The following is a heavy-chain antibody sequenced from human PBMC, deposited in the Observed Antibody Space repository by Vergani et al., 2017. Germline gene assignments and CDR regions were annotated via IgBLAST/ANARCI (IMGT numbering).Heavy chain of an antibody. CDR2: IRYDGSNK. J-gene: IGHJ4*02. V-gene: IGHV3-30*02. CDR3: AKDRGSYSYYFDY. D-gene: IGHD1-26*01. Sequence: QVQLVESGGGVVQPGGSLRLSCAASGFTFSSYGMHWVRQAPGKGLEWVAFIRYDGSNKYYADSVKGRFTISRDNSKNTLYLQMNSLRAEDTAVYYCAKDRGSYSYYFDYWGQGTLVTVSS. CDR1: GFTFSSYG.